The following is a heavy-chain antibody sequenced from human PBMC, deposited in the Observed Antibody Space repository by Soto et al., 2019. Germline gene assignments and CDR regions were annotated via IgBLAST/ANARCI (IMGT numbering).Heavy chain of an antibody. J-gene: IGHJ4*02. D-gene: IGHD7-27*01. CDR1: GGTFSGHA. CDR3: ARGPNWGYRFDS. CDR2: LIPLFGTT. V-gene: IGHV1-69*06. Sequence: QVQLVQSGAEVKKPGSSVKVSCEASGGTFSGHAISWVRQAPGQGPEWMGGLIPLFGTTQHEQNFPCRLTITAAKSTSTAYMELPSLRFDDTAIYYCARGPNWGYRFDSWGQGTLVPVSS.